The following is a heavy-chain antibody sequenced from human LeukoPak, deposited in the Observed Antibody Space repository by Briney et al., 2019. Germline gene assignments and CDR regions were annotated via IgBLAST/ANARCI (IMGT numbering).Heavy chain of an antibody. V-gene: IGHV3-48*04. CDR2: IRSDSNAM. CDR1: GFTFSSYS. Sequence: GGSLRLSCVASGFTFSSYSMNWVRQAPGKGLEWVSNIRSDSNAMNYADSVKGRFTISRDNAKNSLYLEMSSLRAEDTAVYYCARDRDWSFDYWGQGTLVTVSS. CDR3: ARDRDWSFDY. D-gene: IGHD3/OR15-3a*01. J-gene: IGHJ4*02.